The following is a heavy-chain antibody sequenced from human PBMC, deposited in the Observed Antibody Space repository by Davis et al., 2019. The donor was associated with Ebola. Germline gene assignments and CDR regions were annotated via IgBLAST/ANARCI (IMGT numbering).Heavy chain of an antibody. CDR2: IYPGDSDT. D-gene: IGHD6-13*01. CDR3: ARHPRAGPYYFDH. V-gene: IGHV5-51*01. CDR1: GYSFTNYW. Sequence: GGSLRLSCKGSGYSFTNYWIGWVRQMPGNGLEWMGIIYPGDSDTTYSPSFQGQVTISADKSITTAYLQWSSLKASDTAMYYCARHPRAGPYYFDHWGQGTLVTVSS. J-gene: IGHJ4*02.